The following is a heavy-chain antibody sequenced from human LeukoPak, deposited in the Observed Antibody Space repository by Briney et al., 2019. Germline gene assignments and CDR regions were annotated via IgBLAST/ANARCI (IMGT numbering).Heavy chain of an antibody. CDR2: IYPGDSDT. V-gene: IGHV5-51*01. CDR3: ASIGTSSSYYYPFDY. D-gene: IGHD3-22*01. J-gene: IGHJ4*02. Sequence: GESLKISCKGSGYSFTDYWIGWVRQMPGKGLEWMGIIYPGDSDTRYSPSFQGQVTISADKSISTAYLQWSSLKASDTAMYYCASIGTSSSYYYPFDYWGQGTLVTVSS. CDR1: GYSFTDYW.